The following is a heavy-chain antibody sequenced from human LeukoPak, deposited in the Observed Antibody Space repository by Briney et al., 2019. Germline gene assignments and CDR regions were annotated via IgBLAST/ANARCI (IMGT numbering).Heavy chain of an antibody. D-gene: IGHD2-2*01. J-gene: IGHJ4*02. V-gene: IGHV1-2*02. CDR3: ARDSCSSTSCLSIDDY. Sequence: ASVKVSCKASGYTFSGYYMHWVRQAPGQGLEWMGCIKPNSGGTNYAQKFQGRVTMTRDTSISTAYMELSRLSSDDTAVYYCARDSCSSTSCLSIDDYWGQGTLVNVSS. CDR2: IKPNSGGT. CDR1: GYTFSGYY.